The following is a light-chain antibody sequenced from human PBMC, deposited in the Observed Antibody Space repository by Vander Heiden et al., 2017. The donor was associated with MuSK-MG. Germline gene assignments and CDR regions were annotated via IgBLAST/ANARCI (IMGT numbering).Light chain of an antibody. CDR1: QNVNSN. CDR3: QQDNNWPLT. CDR2: GAS. J-gene: IGKJ4*01. Sequence: EIVMTHSPATLSVSLGEWATLSCRASQNVNSNLAWYQQKPGQIPRLVIYGASTRATGIPARFSGSGSGTEFTLTISSLQSEDFAVYSCQQDNNWPLTFGGGTKVEIK. V-gene: IGKV3-15*01.